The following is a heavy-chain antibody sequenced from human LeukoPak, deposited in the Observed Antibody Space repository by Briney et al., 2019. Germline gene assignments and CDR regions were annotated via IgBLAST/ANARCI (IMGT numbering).Heavy chain of an antibody. J-gene: IGHJ4*02. V-gene: IGHV4-59*11. D-gene: IGHD1-26*01. CDR3: ARRKLVGASPFDY. Sequence: SETLSLTCPVSGGSFSNHYWSWIRQPPGKGLGWVGYIYYSGSTNYNPSLKSRVTISVDTSKNQFSLKLSSVTAADTAVYYCARRKLVGASPFDYWGQETLVTVSS. CDR1: GGSFSNHY. CDR2: IYYSGST.